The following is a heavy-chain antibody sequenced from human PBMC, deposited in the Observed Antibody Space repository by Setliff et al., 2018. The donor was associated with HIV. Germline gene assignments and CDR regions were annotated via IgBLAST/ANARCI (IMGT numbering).Heavy chain of an antibody. D-gene: IGHD3-10*01. Sequence: PSETLSLTCTVSGGSISSSSYYWGWIRQPPGKGLEWIGSIYYSGSTYYNPSLKSRVTISVDTSKNQFSLKLSSVTAADTAVYYCATLYYYGSGSYYPEYYYMDVWGKGTTVTVSS. J-gene: IGHJ6*03. CDR1: GGSISSSSYY. CDR2: IYYSGST. V-gene: IGHV4-39*07. CDR3: ATLYYYGSGSYYPEYYYMDV.